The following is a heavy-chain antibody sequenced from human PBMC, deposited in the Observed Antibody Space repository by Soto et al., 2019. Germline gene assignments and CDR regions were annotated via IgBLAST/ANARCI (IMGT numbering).Heavy chain of an antibody. CDR1: EFTFNTYW. J-gene: IGHJ6*02. CDR2: IKDDGSEK. CDR3: AGDWGTPGRGSAVGYYNHYGMDV. Sequence: EVQLVESGGGLVQPGGSLRLSCLASEFTFNTYWMNWVRQAPGRGLEWVANIKDDGSEKNYVDSVKGRFTISRDKAKNSLYLKMNSLRGEDTAVYFCAGDWGTPGRGSAVGYYNHYGMDVWGQGTTVTVSS. D-gene: IGHD3-22*01. V-gene: IGHV3-7*05.